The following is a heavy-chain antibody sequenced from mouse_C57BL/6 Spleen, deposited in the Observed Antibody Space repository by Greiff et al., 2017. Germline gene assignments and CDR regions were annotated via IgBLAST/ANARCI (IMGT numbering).Heavy chain of an antibody. V-gene: IGHV1-26*01. J-gene: IGHJ3*01. CDR3: ARGGYGDIQSWYAF. Sequence: VQLQQSGPELVKPGASVKISCKASGYTFTDYYMNWVKQSHGKSLEWIGDINPNNGGTSYNQKFKGKAPLTVDKSSSTAYMELRSLTSEDSAVYYCARGGYGDIQSWYAFRGKETLGTVS. CDR2: INPNNGGT. CDR1: GYTFTDYY. D-gene: IGHD2-14*01.